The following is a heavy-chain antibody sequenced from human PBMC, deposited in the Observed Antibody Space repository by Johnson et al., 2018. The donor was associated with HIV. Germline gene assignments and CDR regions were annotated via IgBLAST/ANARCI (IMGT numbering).Heavy chain of an antibody. J-gene: IGHJ3*02. Sequence: VQLVESGGGLVQPGGSLRLSCAASGFTFSSYDMHWVRQATGKGLEWVSAIGTAGDTYYPGSVKGRFTISRENAKNSLYLQMGSLKTEDTAVFYCTTSCISSFGVVVCAFDIWGQGTIVTV. CDR2: IGTAGDT. D-gene: IGHD3-3*01. V-gene: IGHV3-13*01. CDR3: TTSCISSFGVVVCAFDI. CDR1: GFTFSSYD.